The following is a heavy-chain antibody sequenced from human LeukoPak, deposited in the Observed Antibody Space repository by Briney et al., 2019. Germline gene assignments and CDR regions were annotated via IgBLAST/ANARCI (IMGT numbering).Heavy chain of an antibody. Sequence: SETLSLTCTVSLDSTTSNFWSWVRQPPGKGLEWIGEIHRSGSPNYNPSLQGRVTISIDRSRNQIALELSSVTAADTAVYYCAREILGGFNPGAYWGQGTLVTVSS. V-gene: IGHV4-4*02. CDR3: AREILGGFNPGAY. CDR1: LDSTTSNF. CDR2: IHRSGSP. D-gene: IGHD1-14*01. J-gene: IGHJ4*02.